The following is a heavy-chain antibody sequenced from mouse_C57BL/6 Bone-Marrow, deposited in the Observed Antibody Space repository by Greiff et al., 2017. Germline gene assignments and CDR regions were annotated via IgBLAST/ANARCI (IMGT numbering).Heavy chain of an antibody. Sequence: EVKLLESGGGLVQPGGSLSLSCAASGFTFTDYYMSWVRQPPGKALEWLGFIRNKANGYTTEYSASVKGRFTISRDNSQSILYLQMKALRAEDSATYYCARSHYDYDAIDYWGQGTTLTVSS. D-gene: IGHD2-4*01. J-gene: IGHJ2*01. CDR1: GFTFTDYY. CDR2: IRNKANGYTT. CDR3: ARSHYDYDAIDY. V-gene: IGHV7-3*01.